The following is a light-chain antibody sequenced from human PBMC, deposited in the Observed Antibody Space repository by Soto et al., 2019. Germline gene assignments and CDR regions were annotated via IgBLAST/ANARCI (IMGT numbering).Light chain of an antibody. V-gene: IGKV2-28*01. J-gene: IGKJ4*01. CDR3: MQSLQTPLT. CDR2: LGS. CDR1: QNLLHSNGYNY. Sequence: DIVMTQSPLSLPVTPGEPASISCRSSQNLLHSNGYNYLDWYLQKPEQSPQLLIFLGSNRASGVPDRFSGRGSGTDFTLKISRVEAEDVGVYYCMQSLQTPLTFGGGTKVESK.